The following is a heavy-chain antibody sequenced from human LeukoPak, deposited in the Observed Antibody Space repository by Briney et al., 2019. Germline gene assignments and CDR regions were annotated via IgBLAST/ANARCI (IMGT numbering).Heavy chain of an antibody. CDR3: ARDPPGSTIFGVVITGYYYYMDV. Sequence: GGSLRLSCTASGFTFGDYAMSWVRQAPGKGLEWVSYISSSGSTIYYADSVKGRFTISRDNAKNSLYLQMNSLRAEDTAVYYCARDPPGSTIFGVVITGYYYYMDVWGKGTTVTVSS. V-gene: IGHV3-11*04. J-gene: IGHJ6*03. CDR1: GFTFGDYA. CDR2: ISSSGSTI. D-gene: IGHD3-3*01.